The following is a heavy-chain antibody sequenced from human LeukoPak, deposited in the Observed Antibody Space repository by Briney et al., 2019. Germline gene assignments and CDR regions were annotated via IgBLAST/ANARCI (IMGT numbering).Heavy chain of an antibody. V-gene: IGHV1-46*01. D-gene: IGHD6-13*01. CDR3: AREGSWYRDAFDI. CDR2: INPSGGST. Sequence: ASVKVSCKASGYTFTSYYMHWVRQAPGQGLEWMGIINPSGGSTSYAQKFQGRVTMTRDTSTSTVYMELNSLRAEDTAVYYCAREGSWYRDAFDIWGQGTMVTVSS. CDR1: GYTFTSYY. J-gene: IGHJ3*02.